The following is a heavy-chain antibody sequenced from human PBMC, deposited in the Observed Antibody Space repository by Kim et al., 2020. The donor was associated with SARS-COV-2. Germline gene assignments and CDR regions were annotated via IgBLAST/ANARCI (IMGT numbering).Heavy chain of an antibody. CDR1: SGSISSYY. Sequence: SETLSLTCTVSSGSISSYYWSWIRQPPGKGLEYIGYVYYSGSTNYNPSLKSRVSISVDTSKNQFSLNLSSVTAADTAVYYCARGGTRQLGFDYWGHGTLV. CDR2: VYYSGST. CDR3: ARGGTRQLGFDY. J-gene: IGHJ4*01. V-gene: IGHV4-59*13. D-gene: IGHD6-13*01.